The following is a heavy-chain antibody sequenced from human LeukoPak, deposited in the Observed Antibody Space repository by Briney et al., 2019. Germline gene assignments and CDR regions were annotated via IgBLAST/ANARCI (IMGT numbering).Heavy chain of an antibody. Sequence: PSETLSLTCTVSGGSISSSSYYWGWIRQPPGKGLEWIGSIYYSGSTYYNPSLKSRVTISVDTSKNQFSLKLSSVTAADTAVYYCARSIYSGGVNWFDPWGQGTLVTVSS. V-gene: IGHV4-39*07. J-gene: IGHJ5*02. D-gene: IGHD1-26*01. CDR2: IYYSGST. CDR3: ARSIYSGGVNWFDP. CDR1: GGSISSSSYY.